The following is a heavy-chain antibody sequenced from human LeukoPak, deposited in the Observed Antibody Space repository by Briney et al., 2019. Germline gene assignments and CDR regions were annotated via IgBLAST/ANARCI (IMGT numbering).Heavy chain of an antibody. V-gene: IGHV4-34*01. J-gene: IGHJ5*02. CDR1: GGSFSGYY. CDR3: ARLRIYVWGSYRIRYNLFDP. CDR2: TNHSGST. D-gene: IGHD3-16*02. Sequence: PSETLSLTCAVYGGSFSGYYWSWIRQPPGKGLEWIGETNHSGSTNYNTSLKRRVTISVDTSKNQFSLKLSSVTAADTAVYYWARLRIYVWGSYRIRYNLFDPWGQGTLVTVSS.